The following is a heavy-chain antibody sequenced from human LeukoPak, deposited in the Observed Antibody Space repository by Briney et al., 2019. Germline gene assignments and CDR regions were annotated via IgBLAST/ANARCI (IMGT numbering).Heavy chain of an antibody. J-gene: IGHJ4*02. CDR1: GFTFSSYG. Sequence: GGSLRLSCAASGFTFSSYGIHWVRQAPGKGLEWVAFISYDGSNKNYADSVKGRFTISRDNSRNTVYLQMNSLRPEDTAVYNCAKGATVTTSPDFWGQGTLVTVSS. D-gene: IGHD4-17*01. V-gene: IGHV3-30*18. CDR3: AKGATVTTSPDF. CDR2: ISYDGSNK.